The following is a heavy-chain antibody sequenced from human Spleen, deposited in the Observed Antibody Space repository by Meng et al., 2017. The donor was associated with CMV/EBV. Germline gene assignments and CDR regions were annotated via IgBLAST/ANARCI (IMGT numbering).Heavy chain of an antibody. J-gene: IGHJ4*02. CDR2: IDWDDDK. Sequence: SGPTLVKPTPTLTLTCTFSGFSLSTRGMRVSWIRQPPGKALEWLARIDWDDDKFYSTSLKTRLTISKDTSKNQVVLTMTNMDPVDTATYYCARINTDCFSTSCYTYYFDYWGQGTLVTVSS. CDR1: GFSLSTRGMR. V-gene: IGHV2-70D*14. CDR3: ARINTDCFSTSCYTYYFDY. D-gene: IGHD2-2*02.